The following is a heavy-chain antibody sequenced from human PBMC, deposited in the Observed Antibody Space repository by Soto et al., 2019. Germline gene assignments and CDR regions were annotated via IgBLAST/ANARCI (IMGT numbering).Heavy chain of an antibody. D-gene: IGHD5-12*01. CDR1: GGSVSSGSYY. J-gene: IGHJ4*02. V-gene: IGHV4-61*01. CDR3: AKDRMATITYFDY. Sequence: PSETLSLTCTVSGGSVSSGSYYWSWIRQPPGKGLEWIGYIYYSGSTNYNPSLKSRVTISVDNSKNTLYLQMNSLRAEDTAVYYCAKDRMATITYFDYWGQGTLVTVSS. CDR2: IYYSGST.